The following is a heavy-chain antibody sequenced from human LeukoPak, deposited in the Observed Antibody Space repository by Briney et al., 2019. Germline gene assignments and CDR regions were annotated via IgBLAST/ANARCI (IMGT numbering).Heavy chain of an antibody. J-gene: IGHJ1*01. V-gene: IGHV1-24*01. CDR1: GYTLTELS. CDR3: ARSDYYDSSGSRAYFQH. CDR2: FDPEEGET. Sequence: GASVKVSCKVSGYTLTELSMHWVRQAPGKGLEWMGGFDPEEGETIYAQKLQGRVTMTTDTSTSTAYMELRSLRSDDTAVYYCARSDYYDSSGSRAYFQHWGQGTLVTVSS. D-gene: IGHD3-22*01.